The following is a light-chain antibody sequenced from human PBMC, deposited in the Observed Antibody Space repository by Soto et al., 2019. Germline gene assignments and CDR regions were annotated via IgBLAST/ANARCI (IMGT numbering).Light chain of an antibody. CDR2: GAS. Sequence: EIVLTQSPGTLSLSPGERATLSCRASQSVTSNYLAWYQQKPGQAPRLLIYGASSRATGIPDRFSGSGSGTDFSLTISRLEPEDSAVYYCQLYFNSPPSTVGQGTKLEIK. V-gene: IGKV3-20*01. CDR1: QSVTSNY. CDR3: QLYFNSPPST. J-gene: IGKJ2*01.